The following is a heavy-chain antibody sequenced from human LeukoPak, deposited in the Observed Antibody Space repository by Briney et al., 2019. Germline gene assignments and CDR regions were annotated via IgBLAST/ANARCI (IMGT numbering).Heavy chain of an antibody. D-gene: IGHD3-10*01. CDR1: GFTFSNAW. Sequence: SGGSLRLSCAASGFTFSNAWMSWVRQAPGKGLEWVGRIKSKTDGGTTDYAAAVKGRFTILRDQSKNTLYLQMNSLKTEDTAVYYCTTDYGSGSYHYFNYWGQGTLVTVSS. V-gene: IGHV3-15*01. J-gene: IGHJ4*02. CDR2: IKSKTDGGTT. CDR3: TTDYGSGSYHYFNY.